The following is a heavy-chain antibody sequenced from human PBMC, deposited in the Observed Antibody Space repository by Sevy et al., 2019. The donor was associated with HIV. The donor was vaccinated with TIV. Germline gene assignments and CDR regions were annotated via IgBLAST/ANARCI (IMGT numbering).Heavy chain of an antibody. Sequence: ASVKVSCKASGGTFSSYAISWVRQAPGQGLEWMGGIIPIFGTANYAQKFQGRVTITADESTSTAYMELSSLRSEDTAAYYCARKRGGYYYDSSGYYSYWGQGTLVTVSS. CDR3: ARKRGGYYYDSSGYYSY. D-gene: IGHD3-22*01. V-gene: IGHV1-69*13. CDR1: GGTFSSYA. CDR2: IIPIFGTA. J-gene: IGHJ4*02.